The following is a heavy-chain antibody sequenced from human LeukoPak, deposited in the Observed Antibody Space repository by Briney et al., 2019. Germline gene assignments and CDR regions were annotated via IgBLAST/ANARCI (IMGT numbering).Heavy chain of an antibody. CDR3: ARDLAWGYCDSTHCYTEDWLDF. CDR2: ISGYNGNT. J-gene: IGHJ5*01. V-gene: IGHV1-18*01. Sequence: ASVKVSCKASGYTFTSYGISWVRQAPGQGLEGMGWISGYNGNTNYAQKFQGRVTMNTDTSTSTAYMEVRSLRSDDTAVYYCARDLAWGYCDSTHCYTEDWLDFWGQRTLVTVSS. D-gene: IGHD2-2*02. CDR1: GYTFTSYG.